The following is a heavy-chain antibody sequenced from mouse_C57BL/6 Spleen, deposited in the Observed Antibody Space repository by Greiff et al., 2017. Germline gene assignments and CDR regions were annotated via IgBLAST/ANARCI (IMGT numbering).Heavy chain of an antibody. J-gene: IGHJ2*01. CDR2: IYPGSGST. CDR3: ARSPLYYDSTYLDY. V-gene: IGHV1-55*01. Sequence: QVQLQQPGAELVKPGASVKMSCKASGYTFTSYWITWVKQRPGQGLEWIGDIYPGSGSTNYNEKFKSKATLTVDTSSSTAYMQLSSLTSEDSAVYYCARSPLYYDSTYLDYWGQGTTLTVSS. D-gene: IGHD1-1*01. CDR1: GYTFTSYW.